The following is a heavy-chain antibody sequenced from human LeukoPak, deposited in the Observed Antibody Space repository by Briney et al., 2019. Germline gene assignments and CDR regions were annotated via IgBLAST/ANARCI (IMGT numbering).Heavy chain of an antibody. CDR1: VDPISRYF. Sequence: SETLSLTCTVSVDPISRYFWSWIRQPPGKGLEGIGYIYQSGSTYYNPSLKSRVTISVDRSKNQFSLKRSSVTAADTAVYYCARDRGSSSDFDYWGQGTLGTVSS. D-gene: IGHD6-6*01. CDR2: IYQSGST. CDR3: ARDRGSSSDFDY. V-gene: IGHV4-59*12. J-gene: IGHJ4*02.